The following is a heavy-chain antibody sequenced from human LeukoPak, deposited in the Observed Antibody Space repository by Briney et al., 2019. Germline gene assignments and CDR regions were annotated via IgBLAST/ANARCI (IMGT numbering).Heavy chain of an antibody. V-gene: IGHV4-39*07. CDR3: ARALLWFGGYYYYYYMDV. D-gene: IGHD3-10*01. CDR2: IFYSGST. CDR1: GGSISTSNYY. J-gene: IGHJ6*03. Sequence: SETLSLTCTVSGGSISTSNYYWGWIRQPPGKGLEWIGNIFYSGSTYYSPSVKSRVTISLDTSRNQFSLKLSSVTAADTAVYYCARALLWFGGYYYYYYMDVWGKGTTVTISS.